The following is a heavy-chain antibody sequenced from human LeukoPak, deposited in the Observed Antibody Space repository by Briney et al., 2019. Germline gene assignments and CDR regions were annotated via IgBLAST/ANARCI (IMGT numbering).Heavy chain of an antibody. D-gene: IGHD2-21*01. CDR2: ISSNGGST. Sequence: QTGGSLRLSCAASGFTFSSYAMHWVRQAPGKGLEYVSAISSNGGSTYYANSVKGRFTISGDNSKNTLYLQMGSLRAEDMAVYYCARGVYCGGDCFDPWGQGTLVTVSS. CDR1: GFTFSSYA. V-gene: IGHV3-64*01. J-gene: IGHJ5*02. CDR3: ARGVYCGGDCFDP.